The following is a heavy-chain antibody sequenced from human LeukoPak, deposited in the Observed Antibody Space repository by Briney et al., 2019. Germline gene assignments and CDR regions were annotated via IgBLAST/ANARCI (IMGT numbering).Heavy chain of an antibody. V-gene: IGHV3-7*01. CDR1: GFIVNYYY. CDR2: INEDGSVK. CDR3: VPQCGRPI. D-gene: IGHD6-19*01. Sequence: PGGSLRLSCAASGFIVNYYYMSWVRQAPGKGLEWVANINEDGSVKDYADSVKGRFTISRDNAKNSLYLQMNSLRAEDTAVYYCVPQCGRPIWGQGTKLTVSS. J-gene: IGHJ3*02.